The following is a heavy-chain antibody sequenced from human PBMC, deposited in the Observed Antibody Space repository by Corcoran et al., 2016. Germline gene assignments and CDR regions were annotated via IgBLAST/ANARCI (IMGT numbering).Heavy chain of an antibody. CDR2: IYPGDSDT. Sequence: EAQLVQSGAAVKKPGEFLKISCNGSGYSFTSHWIGWVRQMPGKGLAWMGIIYPGDSDTRYSPSFQGQVTISADQSIHTAYLQWSSLQASDTARNYCARHAPPSSGSTRGAFDVWGQGTMVTVSS. J-gene: IGHJ3*01. D-gene: IGHD1-26*01. V-gene: IGHV5-51*01. CDR3: ARHAPPSSGSTRGAFDV. CDR1: GYSFTSHW.